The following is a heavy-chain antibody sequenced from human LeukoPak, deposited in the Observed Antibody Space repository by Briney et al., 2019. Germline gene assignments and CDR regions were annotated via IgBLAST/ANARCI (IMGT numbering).Heavy chain of an antibody. CDR3: AKETNPGIAAAVFDP. V-gene: IGHV3-48*01. CDR2: ISSSSSTI. CDR1: GFTFSSYS. D-gene: IGHD6-13*01. J-gene: IGHJ5*02. Sequence: PGGSLRLSCAASGFTFSSYSMNRVRQAPGKGLEWVSYISSSSSTIYYADSVKGRFTISRDNAKNSLYLQMNSLRAEDTAVYYCAKETNPGIAAAVFDPWGQGTLVTVSS.